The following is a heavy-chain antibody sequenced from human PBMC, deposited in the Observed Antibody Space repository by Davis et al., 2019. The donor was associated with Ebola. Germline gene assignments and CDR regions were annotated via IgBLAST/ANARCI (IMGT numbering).Heavy chain of an antibody. CDR2: INQDGTAT. Sequence: GESLKISCTASGFSFGQSWMTWVRQAPGKGLEWLANINQDGTATNYADSVKGRFTISRDNSKNTLYLQMNSLRAEDTAVYYCAKEQLHWGRVGRYYFDYWGQGTLVTVSS. J-gene: IGHJ4*02. CDR3: AKEQLHWGRVGRYYFDY. D-gene: IGHD5-24*01. V-gene: IGHV3-7*01. CDR1: GFSFGQSW.